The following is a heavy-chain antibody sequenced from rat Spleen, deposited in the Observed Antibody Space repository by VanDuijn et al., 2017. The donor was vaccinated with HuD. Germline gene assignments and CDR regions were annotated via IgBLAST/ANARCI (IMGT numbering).Heavy chain of an antibody. CDR2: IVYDGRGT. D-gene: IGHD1-4*01. Sequence: EVQLVESGGGLVQPGNSLKLSCAASGFTFSDYAMAWVRQSPKKGLEWVAIIVYDGRGTYYRDSVKGRFTISRDNAKSTLYLQMDSPRSEDTATYYCATPTPGIPFAYWGQGTLVTVSS. V-gene: IGHV5S10*01. CDR3: ATPTPGIPFAY. J-gene: IGHJ3*01. CDR1: GFTFSDYA.